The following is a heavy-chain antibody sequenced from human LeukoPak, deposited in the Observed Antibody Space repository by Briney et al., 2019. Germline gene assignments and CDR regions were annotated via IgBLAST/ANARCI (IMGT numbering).Heavy chain of an antibody. CDR1: GFTFNIYT. J-gene: IGHJ4*02. Sequence: GGSLRLSCAASGFTFNIYTMHWVRQAPGKGLEYVSAITSNGGSTFYADSVKDRFTISRDNSKNTLYLQMGSLRAEDMAVYYCARDFERGYFGYWGQGTLVTVSS. CDR2: ITSNGGST. CDR3: ARDFERGYFGY. V-gene: IGHV3-64*02.